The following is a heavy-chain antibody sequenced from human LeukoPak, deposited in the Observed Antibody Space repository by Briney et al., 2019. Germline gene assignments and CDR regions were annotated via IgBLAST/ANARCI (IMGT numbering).Heavy chain of an antibody. CDR3: ARGRRYPYGSGSAYFAY. D-gene: IGHD3-10*01. J-gene: IGHJ4*02. CDR1: GGSFSGYY. V-gene: IGHV4-34*01. CDR2: INHSGST. Sequence: SETLSLTCAVYGGSFSGYYWSWIRQPPGKGLEWIGEINHSGSTNYSPSLKSRVTISVDTSKNQFSLKLSSVTAADTAVYYCARGRRYPYGSGSAYFAYWGQGTLVTVSS.